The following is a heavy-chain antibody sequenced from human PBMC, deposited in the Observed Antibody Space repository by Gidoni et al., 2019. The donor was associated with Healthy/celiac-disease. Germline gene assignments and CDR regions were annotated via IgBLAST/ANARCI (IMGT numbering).Heavy chain of an antibody. CDR3: AKDPPYYYDSSGDLDY. J-gene: IGHJ4*02. V-gene: IGHV3-23*01. D-gene: IGHD3-22*01. Sequence: EVQLLESGGGLVQPGGSLSLSCAASGFTFSSYAMGWVRQAPGKGLEWVSAISGSGGSTYYADSVKGRFTISRDNSKNTLYLQMNSLRAEDTAVYYCAKDPPYYYDSSGDLDYWGQGTLVTVSS. CDR2: ISGSGGST. CDR1: GFTFSSYA.